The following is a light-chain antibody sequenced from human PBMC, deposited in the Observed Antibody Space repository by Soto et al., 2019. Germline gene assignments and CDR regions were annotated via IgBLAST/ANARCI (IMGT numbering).Light chain of an antibody. CDR2: STN. Sequence: QAVVTQEPSFSVSPGRTVTLTCGLSSGSVSTSYYPSWYQQTPGQAPRTLIYSTNTRSSGVPDLFSGSILWNKSALTITGAQADYESDYYCVLYMGSGIWVLSGRTKLTVL. CDR3: VLYMGSGIWV. V-gene: IGLV8-61*01. CDR1: SGSVSTSYY. J-gene: IGLJ3*02.